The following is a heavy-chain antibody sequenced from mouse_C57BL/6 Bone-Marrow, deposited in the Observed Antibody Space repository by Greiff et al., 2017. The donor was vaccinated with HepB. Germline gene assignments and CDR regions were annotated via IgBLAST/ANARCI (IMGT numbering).Heavy chain of an antibody. V-gene: IGHV1-55*01. CDR1: GYTFTSYW. Sequence: QVQLQQPGAELVKPGASVKMSCKASGYTFTSYWITWVKQRPGQGLEWIGDIYPGSGSTNYNEKFKSKATLTVDTSSSTAYMQLSSLTSEDSAVYYCASPLITTVVGGGAWFAYWGQGTLVTVSA. D-gene: IGHD1-1*01. CDR2: IYPGSGST. J-gene: IGHJ3*01. CDR3: ASPLITTVVGGGAWFAY.